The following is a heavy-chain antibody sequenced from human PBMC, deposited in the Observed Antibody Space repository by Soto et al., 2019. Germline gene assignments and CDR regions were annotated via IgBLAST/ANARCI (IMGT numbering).Heavy chain of an antibody. CDR1: GGSMTGYY. CDR2: IHYSGRT. V-gene: IGHV4-59*01. CDR3: AREISRLDP. D-gene: IGHD1-1*01. Sequence: QVQLQESGPGLVKPSETLSLTCTVSGGSMTGYYWSWIRQPPGKGLQWIGYIHYSGRTNYNPSLLRRVTISVDTSRNHFSLRLSSVTAADTAVYYWAREISRLDPWGQGTLVTVSS. J-gene: IGHJ5*02.